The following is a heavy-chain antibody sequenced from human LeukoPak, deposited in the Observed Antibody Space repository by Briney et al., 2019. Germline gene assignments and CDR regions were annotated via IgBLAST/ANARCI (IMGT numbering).Heavy chain of an antibody. CDR3: ARVGEMATIRD. CDR1: GDSISSYY. CDR2: IHNSGSI. V-gene: IGHV4-59*01. D-gene: IGHD5-24*01. J-gene: IGHJ4*02. Sequence: KPSETLSLTCDISGDSISSYYWSWVRQPPGKGLEWIWYIHNSGSIHYNPSLKSRGSISVDTSKTQFSLNLGSVTAADTAVYYCARVGEMATIRDWGPGFLVTVSS.